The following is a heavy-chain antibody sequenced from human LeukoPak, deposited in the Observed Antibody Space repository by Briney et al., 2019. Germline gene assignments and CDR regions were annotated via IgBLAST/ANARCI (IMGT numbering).Heavy chain of an antibody. D-gene: IGHD1-26*01. V-gene: IGHV4-61*02. Sequence: SETLSLTCTVSGGSISSGSYYWSWLRQPAGKGLEWIGRIYTSGSTNYNPSLKSRVTISVDTSKNQFSLKLSSVTAADTAVYYCARSLAGATFYYYYYYMDVWGKGTTVTVSS. CDR1: GGSISSGSYY. CDR3: ARSLAGATFYYYYYYMDV. CDR2: IYTSGST. J-gene: IGHJ6*03.